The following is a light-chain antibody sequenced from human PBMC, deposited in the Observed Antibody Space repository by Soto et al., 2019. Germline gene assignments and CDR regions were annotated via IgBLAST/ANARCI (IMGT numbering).Light chain of an antibody. Sequence: EILMTQSPATLSVSPGERATLSCRASQSLSRNLAWYQQKPGQAPRLLIYGASTRASGIPARFSGSGSGTDFTLTISSLQPEDVATYSCQKYNSAPPTFGGGTKVEIK. CDR1: QSLSRN. J-gene: IGKJ4*01. V-gene: IGKV3-15*01. CDR2: GAS. CDR3: QKYNSAPPT.